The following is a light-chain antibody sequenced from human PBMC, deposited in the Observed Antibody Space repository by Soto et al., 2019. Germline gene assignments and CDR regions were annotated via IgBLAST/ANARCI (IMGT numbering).Light chain of an antibody. Sequence: IMMKQSPATLSVSPGERATLSCRASQTIDTNLAWYQQKPGQAPRLLIFGASARATGIPARFSGSGSGTEFSLTITSLQSEDFALYYCQQYNNRPPWTFGQGTKVDI. CDR3: QQYNNRPPWT. CDR2: GAS. CDR1: QTIDTN. V-gene: IGKV3-15*01. J-gene: IGKJ1*01.